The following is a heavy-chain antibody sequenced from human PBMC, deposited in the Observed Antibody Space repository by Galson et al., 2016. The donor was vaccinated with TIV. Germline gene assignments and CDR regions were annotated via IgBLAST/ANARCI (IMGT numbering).Heavy chain of an antibody. CDR1: GYSLTSSA. J-gene: IGHJ6*03. D-gene: IGHD4-17*01. V-gene: IGHV7-4-1*02. CDR3: ARSGDYSYYFYYMDV. CDR2: INTRNGNP. Sequence: QSGAEVTKPGASVKVSCKASGYSLTSSAMNWVRQAPGQGLEWMGWINTRNGNPTYAQGFTGRFVFSLDASVSTAYLQINSLKPEDTAVYYCARSGDYSYYFYYMDVWAKGTTVTVSS.